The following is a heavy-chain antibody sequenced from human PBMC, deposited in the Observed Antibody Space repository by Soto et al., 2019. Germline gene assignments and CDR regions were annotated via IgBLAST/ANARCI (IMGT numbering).Heavy chain of an antibody. CDR2: ISSSSTYI. Sequence: GGSLRLSCAASGFTFSSYSMTWVRQAPGKGLEWVSSISSSSTYIHYGDSVKGRFTISRDNAKNSLNLQMNSLRAEDTAVYFCARDTNYYASGSGVDYWGQGILVTVSS. CDR1: GFTFSSYS. J-gene: IGHJ4*02. V-gene: IGHV3-21*01. D-gene: IGHD3-10*01. CDR3: ARDTNYYASGSGVDY.